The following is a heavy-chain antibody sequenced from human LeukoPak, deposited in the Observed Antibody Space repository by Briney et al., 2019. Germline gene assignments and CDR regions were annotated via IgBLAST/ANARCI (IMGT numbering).Heavy chain of an antibody. CDR1: GFTFSSYA. CDR3: SKDAQPGIPVGPFDY. CDR2: IRYAGSNK. D-gene: IGHD2-8*02. Sequence: GGVLRLSCAASGFTFSSYAMHWVGQAPRRGLEGVAFIRYAGSNKYYADSSKGRFTISRDNSKNTLYLQMNSRRAEDTAVNYCSKDAQPGIPVGPFDYWGQGTLVTVSS. V-gene: IGHV3-30*02. J-gene: IGHJ4*02.